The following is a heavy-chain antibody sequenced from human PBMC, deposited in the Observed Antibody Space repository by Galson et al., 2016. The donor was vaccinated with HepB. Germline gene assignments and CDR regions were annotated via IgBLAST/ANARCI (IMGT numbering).Heavy chain of an antibody. J-gene: IGHJ4*02. CDR1: GYTFTTSG. D-gene: IGHD2/OR15-2a*01. Sequence: SVKVSCKASGYTFTTSGISWVRQAPGQGLEWMGWISTYSGDTKCAQNFQGGLTLTTDSSTTTAYMELRSLRFDDTAMYYCARDVQYRFDSWGQGTLVTVSS. V-gene: IGHV1-18*01. CDR3: ARDVQYRFDS. CDR2: ISTYSGDT.